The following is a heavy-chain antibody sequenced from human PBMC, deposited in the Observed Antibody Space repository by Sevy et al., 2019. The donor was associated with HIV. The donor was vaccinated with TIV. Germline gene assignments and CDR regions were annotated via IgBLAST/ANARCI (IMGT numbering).Heavy chain of an antibody. J-gene: IGHJ4*02. CDR3: ARGNVGCYCF. V-gene: IGHV4-59*01. CDR2: IYYSGST. CDR1: GGSISSYY. Sequence: SETLSLTCTVSGGSISSYYWSWIRQPPGKGLEWIGYIYYSGSTNYKPSLKSRVTISVDTSKNQFSLKLSSVTAADTAVYYCARGNVGCYCFWGQGTLVTVSS. D-gene: IGHD2-21*01.